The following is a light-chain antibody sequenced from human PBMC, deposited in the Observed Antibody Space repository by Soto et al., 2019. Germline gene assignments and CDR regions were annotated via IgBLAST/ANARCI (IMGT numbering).Light chain of an antibody. J-gene: IGKJ4*01. Sequence: EIVLTQSPDTPSLSPGERATLSCRASQSVSSIFLAWYHQTPGQAPRLLIYRASSRATGIPDRFTGSGSGTDFTLTISGLEPEDFAVYYCQQYESSPLTFGGGNKVEIK. CDR2: RAS. CDR3: QQYESSPLT. V-gene: IGKV3-20*01. CDR1: QSVSSIF.